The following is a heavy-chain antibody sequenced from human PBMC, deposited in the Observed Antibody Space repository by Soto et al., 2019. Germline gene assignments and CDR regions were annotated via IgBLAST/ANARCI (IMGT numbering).Heavy chain of an antibody. Sequence: QVQLVESGGGVVQPGRSLRLSCAASGFTFSSYGMHWVRQAPGKGLEWVAAIWDDGSNKYYADSVKGRFTISRDNSKNTPYLQLNRLIDKHTAVYNSVRYYASSDGVTHHYYFDFWGQGTTVTVSS. V-gene: IGHV3-33*01. J-gene: IGHJ6*02. CDR2: IWDDGSNK. CDR1: GFTFSSYG. CDR3: VRYYASSDGVTHHYYFDF. D-gene: IGHD3-16*01.